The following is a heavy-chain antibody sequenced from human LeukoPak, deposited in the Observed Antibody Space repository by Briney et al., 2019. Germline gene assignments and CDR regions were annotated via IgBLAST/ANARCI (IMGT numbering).Heavy chain of an antibody. Sequence: GGSLRLSCAASGFTFSSYSMNWVRQAPGKGLEWVSSISSSSSYIYYADSVKGRFTISRDNAKNSLYLQMNSLRAEDTAVYYCAREPGWFGELIYYLDYWGQGTLVTVSS. D-gene: IGHD3-10*01. CDR2: ISSSSSYI. V-gene: IGHV3-21*01. CDR3: AREPGWFGELIYYLDY. CDR1: GFTFSSYS. J-gene: IGHJ4*02.